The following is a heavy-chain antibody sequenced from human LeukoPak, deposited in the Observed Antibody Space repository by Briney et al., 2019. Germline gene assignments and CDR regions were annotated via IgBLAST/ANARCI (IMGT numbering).Heavy chain of an antibody. D-gene: IGHD6-13*01. CDR2: IYPGDSDT. V-gene: IGHV5-51*01. CDR3: ARPSDYSSSWSALDY. Sequence: GESLKISCKGSGYRFTSYWIGWVRQMPGKGLEWMGIIYPGDSDTRDSPSFQGQVTISADKSISTAYLQWSSLKAADTAMYYCARPSDYSSSWSALDYWGQGTLVTVSS. J-gene: IGHJ4*02. CDR1: GYRFTSYW.